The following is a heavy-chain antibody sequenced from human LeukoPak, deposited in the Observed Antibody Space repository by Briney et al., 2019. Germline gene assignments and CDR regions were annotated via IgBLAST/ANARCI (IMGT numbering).Heavy chain of an antibody. CDR2: ISSSSSYI. CDR3: AKGANYYDSSGYYYD. V-gene: IGHV3-21*04. CDR1: GFTFSSYS. D-gene: IGHD3-22*01. Sequence: PGGSLRLSCAASGFTFSSYSMNWVRQAPGKGLEWVSSISSSSSYIYYADPVKGRFTISRDNSKNTLYLQMNSLRAEDTAVYYCAKGANYYDSSGYYYDWGQGTLVTVSS. J-gene: IGHJ4*02.